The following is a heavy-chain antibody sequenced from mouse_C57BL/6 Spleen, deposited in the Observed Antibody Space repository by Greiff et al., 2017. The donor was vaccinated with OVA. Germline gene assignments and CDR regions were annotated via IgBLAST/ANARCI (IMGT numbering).Heavy chain of an antibody. D-gene: IGHD1-1*01. CDR2: IDPSDSET. CDR1: GYTFTSYW. V-gene: IGHV1-52*01. Sequence: QVQLQQPGAELVRPGSSVKLSCKASGYTFTSYWMHWVKQRPIQGLEWIGNIDPSDSETHYNQKFKDKATLTVDKSSSTAYMQLSSLTSEDSAVYYCARLDLGSSYYFDYWGQGTTLTVSS. J-gene: IGHJ2*01. CDR3: ARLDLGSSYYFDY.